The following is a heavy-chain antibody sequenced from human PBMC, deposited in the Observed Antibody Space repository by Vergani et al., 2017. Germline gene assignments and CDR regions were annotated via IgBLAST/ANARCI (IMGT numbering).Heavy chain of an antibody. D-gene: IGHD3-22*01. V-gene: IGHV3-15*01. CDR3: TSYYYDSSGYYYFDY. CDR2: IKSKTDGGTT. CDR1: GFTFRNAW. Sequence: EVQLVESGGGLVKPGGSLRLSCGASGFTFRNAWMSWVRQAPGKGLEWVGRIKSKTDGGTTDYAAPGKGRFTISKDESKNTLFLQMNSLKTEDTAVYYCTSYYYDSSGYYYFDYWGQGTLVTVSS. J-gene: IGHJ4*02.